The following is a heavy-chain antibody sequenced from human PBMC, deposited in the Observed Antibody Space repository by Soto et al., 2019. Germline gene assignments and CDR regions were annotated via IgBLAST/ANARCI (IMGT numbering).Heavy chain of an antibody. D-gene: IGHD4-4*01. J-gene: IGHJ5*02. CDR2: ISGSGGST. Sequence: PWGSLRLSCAASGFTFISYAIIFFRQAPGKGLEWVSGISGSGGSTYYADSVKGRFTISRDNSKNTLYLQMNSLRAEDTAVYYCAKSLTTAQEFDPWGQGTLVTVSS. V-gene: IGHV3-23*01. CDR1: GFTFISYA. CDR3: AKSLTTAQEFDP.